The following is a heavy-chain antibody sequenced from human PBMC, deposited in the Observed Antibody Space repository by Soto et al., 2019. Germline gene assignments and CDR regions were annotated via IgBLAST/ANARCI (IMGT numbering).Heavy chain of an antibody. V-gene: IGHV1-3*01. CDR1: GYTFTSYA. CDR2: INAGNGNT. J-gene: IGHJ6*04. CDR3: ASDPDSDCWSGYQRATYGMDV. Sequence: ASVKVSCKASGYTFTSYAMHWVRQAPGQRLEWMGWINAGNGNTKYSQKFQGRVTITRDTSASTAYMELSSLRSEDTAVYYCASDPDSDCWSGYQRATYGMDVWGEGTTVTVAS. D-gene: IGHD3-3*01.